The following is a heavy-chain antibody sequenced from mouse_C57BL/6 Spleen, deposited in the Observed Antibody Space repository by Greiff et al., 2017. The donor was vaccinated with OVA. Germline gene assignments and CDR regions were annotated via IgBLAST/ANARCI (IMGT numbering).Heavy chain of an antibody. CDR1: GFTFSDYG. J-gene: IGHJ4*01. D-gene: IGHD1-1*02. Sequence: EVQLVESGGGLVQPGGSLKLSCAASGFTFSDYGMHWVRQAPGKGLEWVAYISSGSSTIYYADTVTGRFTISRDNAKNTVFLQMTSLRSEDTAMYYWARLWYHYYYAMDYWGQGTSGTVSS. V-gene: IGHV5-17*01. CDR2: ISSGSSTI. CDR3: ARLWYHYYYAMDY.